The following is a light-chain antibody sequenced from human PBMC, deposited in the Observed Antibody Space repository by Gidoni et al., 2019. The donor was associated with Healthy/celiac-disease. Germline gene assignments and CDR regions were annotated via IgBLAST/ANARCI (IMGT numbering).Light chain of an antibody. J-gene: IGLJ2*01. CDR3: QAWDSSSVV. Sequence: SYELTQPPSVSVSPGQTASITCSGDKLGDKYACWYQQKPGQSPVLVIYPDSKRPSGIPERFSGSNSGNTAPLTISGTQAMDEADYYCQAWDSSSVVFGGGTKLTVL. CDR1: KLGDKY. CDR2: PDS. V-gene: IGLV3-1*01.